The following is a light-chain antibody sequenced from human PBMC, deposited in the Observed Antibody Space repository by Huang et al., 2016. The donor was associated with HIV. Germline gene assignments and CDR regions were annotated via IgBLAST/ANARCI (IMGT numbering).Light chain of an antibody. CDR1: QSVNNN. CDR2: SAS. J-gene: IGKJ4*01. V-gene: IGKV3-15*01. CDR3: QQYGGWPPIT. Sequence: EIVMTQSPATLSVFPGERVTLSCRASQSVNNNLAWYQHKAGQAPRLLISSASTRAPCIAARFSGSGSGTDFTLTISSLQSEDFAIYFCQQYGGWPPITFGGGTRVEVK.